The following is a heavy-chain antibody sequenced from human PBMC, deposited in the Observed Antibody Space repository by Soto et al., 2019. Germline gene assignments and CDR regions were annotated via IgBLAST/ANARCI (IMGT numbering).Heavy chain of an antibody. V-gene: IGHV3-23*01. D-gene: IGHD3-10*01. CDR1: GFTFSSYA. CDR2: IIGTEADT. J-gene: IGHJ4*02. Sequence: QSGGSLSLSCVASGFTFSSYAMSWVRQAPGKGLEWVSAIIGTEADTYYADSVKGKFTMSRDNSRNTLYLQMNSLRGEDTALYFCVTMVRGTTPFDYWGQGTLVTVSS. CDR3: VTMVRGTTPFDY.